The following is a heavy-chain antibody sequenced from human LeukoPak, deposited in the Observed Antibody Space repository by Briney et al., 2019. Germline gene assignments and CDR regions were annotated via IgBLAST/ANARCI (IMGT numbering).Heavy chain of an antibody. Sequence: GGSLRLSCAASGFTFSAYSMHWVRQAPDKGLESVAVISPDGSVQYYAASVQGRFTISRDNSEKKLYLQLHSLRPEDTALYYCSRDGEHGYNDIDYWGQGTLVTVSS. CDR2: ISPDGSVQ. CDR3: SRDGEHGYNDIDY. J-gene: IGHJ4*02. D-gene: IGHD5-24*01. CDR1: GFTFSAYS. V-gene: IGHV3-30*04.